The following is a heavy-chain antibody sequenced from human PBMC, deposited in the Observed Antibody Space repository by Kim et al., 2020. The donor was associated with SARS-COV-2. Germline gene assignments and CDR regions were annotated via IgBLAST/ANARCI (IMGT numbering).Heavy chain of an antibody. CDR1: GSSIGIGYY. CDR2: ISHSSHT. D-gene: IGHD3-16*01. Sequence: SETLSLNCSVSGSSIGIGYYWAWIRQPPGGVLEWIGSISHSSHTYYNSSLQSRVTMSVDRSKNLFSLMLTSVTAADTAMYFCARQLAGISFNFEVWGRGTMITVSS. CDR3: ARQLAGISFNFEV. V-gene: IGHV4-38-2*01. J-gene: IGHJ3*01.